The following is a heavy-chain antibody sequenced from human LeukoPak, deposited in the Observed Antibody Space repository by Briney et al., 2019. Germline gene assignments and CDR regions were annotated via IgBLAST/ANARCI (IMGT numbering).Heavy chain of an antibody. D-gene: IGHD4-17*01. CDR2: IYYSGST. V-gene: IGHV4-59*01. CDR1: GGSISSYY. CDR3: ARDRPDYGDYYGMDV. Sequence: PSETLSLTCTVSGGSISSYYWSWTRQPPGKGLEWIGYIYYSGSTNYNPSLKSRVTISVDTSKNQFSLKLSSVTAADTAVYYCARDRPDYGDYYGMDVWGQGTTVTVSS. J-gene: IGHJ6*02.